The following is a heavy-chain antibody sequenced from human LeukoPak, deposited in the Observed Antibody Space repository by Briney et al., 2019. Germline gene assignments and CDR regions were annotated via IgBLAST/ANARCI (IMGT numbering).Heavy chain of an antibody. CDR1: GYTLTELS. Sequence: SVKVSCKVSGYTLTELSMHWVRQAPGKGLEWMGRIIPILGIANYAQKFQGRVTITADKSTSTAYMELSSLRSEDTAVYYCARPYCSSTSCYAHAFDIWGQGTMVTVSS. J-gene: IGHJ3*02. D-gene: IGHD2-2*01. CDR3: ARPYCSSTSCYAHAFDI. CDR2: IIPILGIA. V-gene: IGHV1-69*02.